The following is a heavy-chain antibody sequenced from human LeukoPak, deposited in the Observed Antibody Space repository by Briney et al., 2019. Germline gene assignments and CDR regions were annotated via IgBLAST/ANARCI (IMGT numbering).Heavy chain of an antibody. J-gene: IGHJ4*02. D-gene: IGHD5-24*01. CDR2: IYYSGST. Sequence: SETLSLTCTFSGGSISNSIYYWGWIRQPPGKGLEWLGSIYYSGSTYYNASLKSRVTISVEPSKNQFFLKMSSVTAANKAVYYCAALQFGYWGQGTLVTVSA. CDR3: AALQFGY. V-gene: IGHV4-39*01. CDR1: GGSISNSIYY.